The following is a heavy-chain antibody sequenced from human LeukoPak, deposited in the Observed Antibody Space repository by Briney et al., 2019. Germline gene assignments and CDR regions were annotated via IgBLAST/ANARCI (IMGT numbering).Heavy chain of an antibody. Sequence: PGGSLRLSCAASGFTVSSNYMSWVRRAPGKGLEWVSVIYSGGSTYYADSAKGRFTISRDNSKNTLYLQMNSLRAEDTAVYYCARDVEYCSGGSCYAYDYWGQGTLVTVSS. CDR3: ARDVEYCSGGSCYAYDY. V-gene: IGHV3-53*01. CDR2: IYSGGST. D-gene: IGHD2-15*01. CDR1: GFTVSSNY. J-gene: IGHJ4*02.